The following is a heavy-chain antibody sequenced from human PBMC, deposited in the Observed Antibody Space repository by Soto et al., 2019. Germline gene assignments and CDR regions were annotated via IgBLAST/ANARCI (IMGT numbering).Heavy chain of an antibody. D-gene: IGHD6-19*01. CDR2: ILSSGGT. Sequence: QVQLQESGPGLVTPSGTLSLTCSVSGDSVSSNSYYWTWIPQPPGKTLEWVGFILSSGGTSTNPSLRGRLSMSVDTSKNQFSMRLTSVTAADTGVCFCAKGFSTGMYVDSWGRGTLVTVSS. V-gene: IGHV4-61*01. CDR3: AKGFSTGMYVDS. J-gene: IGHJ5*01. CDR1: GDSVSSNSYY.